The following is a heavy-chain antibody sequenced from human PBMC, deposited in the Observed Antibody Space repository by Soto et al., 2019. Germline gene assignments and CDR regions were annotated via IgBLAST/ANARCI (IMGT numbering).Heavy chain of an antibody. CDR3: ASSGYDLADYYYYYMDV. D-gene: IGHD5-12*01. J-gene: IGHJ6*03. Sequence: GGSLRLSCAASGFTFSSYAMSWVRQAPGKGLEWVSAISGSGGSTYYADSVKGRFTISRDNSKNTLYLQMNSLRAEDTAVYYCASSGYDLADYYYYYMDVWGKGTTVTVSS. CDR2: ISGSGGST. V-gene: IGHV3-23*01. CDR1: GFTFSSYA.